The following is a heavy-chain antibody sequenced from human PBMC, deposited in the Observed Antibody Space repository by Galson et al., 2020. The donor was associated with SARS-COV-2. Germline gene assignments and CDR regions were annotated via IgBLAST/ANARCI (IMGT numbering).Heavy chain of an antibody. CDR2: FDPEDGET. CDR3: ATAPGIAAAGTGWFDP. V-gene: IGHV1-24*01. CDR1: GYTLTELS. J-gene: IGHJ5*02. D-gene: IGHD6-13*01. Sequence: ASVKVSCKVSGYTLTELSMHCVRQAPGKGLEWMGGFDPEDGETIYAQKFQGRVTMTEDTSTDTAYMELSSLRSEDTAVYYCATAPGIAAAGTGWFDPWGQGTLVTVSS.